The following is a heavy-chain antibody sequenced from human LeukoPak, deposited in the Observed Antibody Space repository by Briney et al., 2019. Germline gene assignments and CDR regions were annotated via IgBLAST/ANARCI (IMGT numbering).Heavy chain of an antibody. CDR3: ARDKIVGATNFDY. Sequence: GGSLRLSCAASGFSFSNYWMSWVRQVPGKGLEWVANIKQDGSEKYYVDSVKGRFTISRDNAKNSLYLQMNSLRAEDTAIYYCARDKIVGATNFDYWSQGTLVTVSS. V-gene: IGHV3-7*03. J-gene: IGHJ4*02. CDR2: IKQDGSEK. CDR1: GFSFSNYW. D-gene: IGHD1-26*01.